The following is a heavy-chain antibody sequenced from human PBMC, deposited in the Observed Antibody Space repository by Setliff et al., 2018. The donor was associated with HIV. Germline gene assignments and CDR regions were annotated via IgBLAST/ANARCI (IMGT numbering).Heavy chain of an antibody. CDR2: INHRGST. CDR3: ARGSVFWDRGNHYQYMDV. CDR1: GGSFRGYF. V-gene: IGHV4-34*01. D-gene: IGHD3-10*01. J-gene: IGHJ6*03. Sequence: NPSETLSLTCAIYGGSFRGYFWIWIRQPPGKGLEWIGEINHRGSTNYNSSLKSRVTIGVDTSKNQFSLNLSAVTAADTAVCYCARGSVFWDRGNHYQYMDVWATGTTVTVSS.